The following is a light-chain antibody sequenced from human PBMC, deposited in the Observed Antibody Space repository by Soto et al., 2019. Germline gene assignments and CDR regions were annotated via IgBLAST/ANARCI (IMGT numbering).Light chain of an antibody. CDR2: DAS. CDR1: QSVRAY. J-gene: IGKJ4*01. V-gene: IGKV3-11*01. Sequence: EIVLTQSPDTLSLSPGERATLSCRASQSVRAYLAWYQQKPGQAPRLLIYDASNRATGIPARFSGSGFGTDFTLTISSLEPEDFAVYYCQQRSSWPLTFGGGTKVDIK. CDR3: QQRSSWPLT.